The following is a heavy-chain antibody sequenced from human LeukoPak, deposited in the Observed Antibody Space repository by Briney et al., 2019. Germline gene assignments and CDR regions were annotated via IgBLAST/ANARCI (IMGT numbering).Heavy chain of an antibody. CDR2: INDSGST. CDR1: GGSVCSGLNK. CDR3: AGGGGRSSFAY. D-gene: IGHD6-6*01. V-gene: IGHV4-61*01. J-gene: IGHJ4*02. Sequence: SETLSLTCTVSGGSVCSGLNKWRWIRQPPGKGLEWIGYINDSGSTNYKPSLKSRVTISVDTSKNQFSLKLSSVTTADTAVYYCAGGGGRSSFAYWGQGTLVTVSS.